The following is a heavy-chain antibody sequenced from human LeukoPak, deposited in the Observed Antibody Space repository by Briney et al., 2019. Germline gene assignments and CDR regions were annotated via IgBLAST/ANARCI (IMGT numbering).Heavy chain of an antibody. D-gene: IGHD1-26*01. J-gene: IGHJ5*02. Sequence: SETLSLTCAVYGGSFSGYYWSWIRQPPGKGLEWIGEINHSGSTNYNPSLKSRVTISVDTSKNQFSLKLSSVTAADTAVYYCARHPWCSGSYFVNYWFDPWGQGTLVTVSS. CDR1: GGSFSGYY. V-gene: IGHV4-34*01. CDR3: ARHPWCSGSYFVNYWFDP. CDR2: INHSGST.